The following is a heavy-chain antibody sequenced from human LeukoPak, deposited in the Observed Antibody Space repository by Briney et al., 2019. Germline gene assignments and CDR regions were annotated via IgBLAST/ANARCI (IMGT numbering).Heavy chain of an antibody. CDR2: IYYSGTT. V-gene: IGHV4-59*01. CDR1: GGSISSNF. CDR3: ARGLRVGNTGYYFDY. D-gene: IGHD1-26*01. Sequence: SETLSLTCTVSGGSISSNFWSWIRQPPGKGLEWIGYIYYSGTTSYNASLKSRVTMSVDTSKNQFSLNLNSVTAADTAVYYCARGLRVGNTGYYFDYWGQGTLVTVSS. J-gene: IGHJ4*02.